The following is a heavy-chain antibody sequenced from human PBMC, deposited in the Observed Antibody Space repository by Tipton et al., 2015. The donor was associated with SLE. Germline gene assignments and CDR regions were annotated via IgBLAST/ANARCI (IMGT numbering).Heavy chain of an antibody. CDR2: VYVSGST. J-gene: IGHJ3*02. CDR1: GASVSSHY. V-gene: IGHV4-59*08. CDR3: ARRSVQEAFDI. Sequence: TLSLTCTVSGASVSSHYWTWIRQSPGKGLEWIGYVYVSGSTNYNPSLKSRVTISVDTSKNHFSLKLRSVTAAYTAVYFCARRSVQEAFDIWGQGTMVTVSS. D-gene: IGHD1-1*01.